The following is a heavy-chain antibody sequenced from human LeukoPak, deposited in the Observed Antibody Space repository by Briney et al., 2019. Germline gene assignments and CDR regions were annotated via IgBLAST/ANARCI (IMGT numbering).Heavy chain of an antibody. CDR1: GFTFSSYA. CDR2: ISGSGGST. D-gene: IGHD2-21*02. J-gene: IGHJ4*02. V-gene: IGHV3-23*01. Sequence: GGSLRLSCAASGFTFSSYAMSWVRQAPGKGLEWVSAISGSGGSTYYADSVKGRFTISRDNSKNTLYLQMNSLRAEDTAVYYCAKAGAYCGGDCYSRYFDYWGQGTLATVSS. CDR3: AKAGAYCGGDCYSRYFDY.